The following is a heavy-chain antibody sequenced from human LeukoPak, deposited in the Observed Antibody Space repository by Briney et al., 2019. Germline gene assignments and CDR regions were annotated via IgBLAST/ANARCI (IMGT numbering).Heavy chain of an antibody. Sequence: GASVKVSCKASGYTFTSYGISWVRQAPGQGLEWMGWINTYNDKTNYAQKLQGRVTMTTDTSTSTAYMELRSLRSDDTAVYYCARGYYYDSSGYSAHYWGQGTLVTVSS. V-gene: IGHV1-18*01. CDR3: ARGYYYDSSGYSAHY. CDR2: INTYNDKT. J-gene: IGHJ4*02. CDR1: GYTFTSYG. D-gene: IGHD3-22*01.